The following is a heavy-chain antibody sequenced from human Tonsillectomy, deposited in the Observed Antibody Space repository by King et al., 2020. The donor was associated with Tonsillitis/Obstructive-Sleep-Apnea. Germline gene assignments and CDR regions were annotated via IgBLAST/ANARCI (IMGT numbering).Heavy chain of an antibody. CDR1: GFTFSSYG. V-gene: IGHV3-30*18. J-gene: IGHJ6*02. CDR3: EQEGSSLSPHFDKYYYYVMDV. D-gene: IGHD3-9*01. Sequence: VQLVESGGGVVQPGRSLRLSCAASGFTFSSYGMHWVRQAPGKGLEWVVVIADDGSDKSYADSVKGRFTISRDNSKSTLYLQMNSLRAADTAVYYCEQEGSSLSPHFDKYYYYVMDVWGQGTTVTVSS. CDR2: IADDGSDK.